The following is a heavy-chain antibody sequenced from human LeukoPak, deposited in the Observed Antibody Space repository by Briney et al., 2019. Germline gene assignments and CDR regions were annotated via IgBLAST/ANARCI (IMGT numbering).Heavy chain of an antibody. CDR2: IYYSGST. CDR3: ARRTSGAGPS. CDR1: GGSISSYY. J-gene: IGHJ4*02. D-gene: IGHD2-8*02. Sequence: PSETLSLTCTVSGGSISSYYLSWIRQPRGKGLEWIGYIYYSGSTNYNPSLKSRVTISVDTSKNQFSLKLSSVTAADTAVYYCARRTSGAGPSWGQGTLVTVSS. V-gene: IGHV4-59*01.